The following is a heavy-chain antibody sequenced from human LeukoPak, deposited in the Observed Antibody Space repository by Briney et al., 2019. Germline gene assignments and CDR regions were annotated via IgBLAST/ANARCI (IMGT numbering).Heavy chain of an antibody. CDR2: IIPILGIA. Sequence: SVKVSCKASGGTFSSYAISWVRQAPGQGLEWMGRIIPILGIANYAQKFQGRVTITADKSTSTAYMVLSSLRSEDTAVYYCARKGTSVAGLDYWGQGTLVTVSS. CDR1: GGTFSSYA. V-gene: IGHV1-69*04. D-gene: IGHD6-19*01. CDR3: ARKGTSVAGLDY. J-gene: IGHJ4*02.